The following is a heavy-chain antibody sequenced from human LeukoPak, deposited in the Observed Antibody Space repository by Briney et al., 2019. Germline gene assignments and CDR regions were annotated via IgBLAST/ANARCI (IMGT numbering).Heavy chain of an antibody. Sequence: GGSLRLSCLWSGFTFNDYAMHWVRQTPGKGLEWVALIRSDGINDFYADSVKGRFSISRDNAKNSLYLQMNSLRAEDTAVYYCARKTQQLVSLDYWGQGTLVTVSS. V-gene: IGHV3-33*01. D-gene: IGHD6-13*01. CDR3: ARKTQQLVSLDY. J-gene: IGHJ4*02. CDR2: IRSDGIND. CDR1: GFTFNDYA.